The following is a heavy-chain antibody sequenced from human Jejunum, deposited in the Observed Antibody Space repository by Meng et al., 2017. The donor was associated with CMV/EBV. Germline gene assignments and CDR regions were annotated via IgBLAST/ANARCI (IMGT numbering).Heavy chain of an antibody. J-gene: IGHJ4*02. V-gene: IGHV3-73*01. CDR3: ARPYCSSTSCFALDY. Sequence: FTLSGSAMHWVRQASGKGLEWVGRIRTKGNSYATAYAASVKGRFTISRDDSKNTAYLQMNSLKTEDTAVYYCARPYCSSTSCFALDYWGQGTLVTVSS. CDR1: FTLSGSA. D-gene: IGHD2-2*01. CDR2: IRTKGNSYAT.